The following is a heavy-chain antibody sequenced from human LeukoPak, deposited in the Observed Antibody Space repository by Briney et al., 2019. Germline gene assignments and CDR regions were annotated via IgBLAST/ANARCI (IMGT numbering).Heavy chain of an antibody. CDR2: INKDESEK. D-gene: IGHD4-17*01. CDR1: GFTFSSCA. Sequence: PGGSLRLSCAASGFTFSSCAMSWVRQAPGKGLEWVANINKDESEKYYVDSVKGRFTISRDNAKNSLYLQMSSLRAEDTAVYYCARCRTTVTAMPGYWGQGTLVTVSS. V-gene: IGHV3-7*03. CDR3: ARCRTTVTAMPGY. J-gene: IGHJ4*02.